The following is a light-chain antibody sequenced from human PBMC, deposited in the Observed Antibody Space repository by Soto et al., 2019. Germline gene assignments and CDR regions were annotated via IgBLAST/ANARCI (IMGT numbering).Light chain of an antibody. CDR2: AAS. CDR3: QRYGSG. CDR1: QSVSSSY. J-gene: IGKJ1*01. Sequence: EIVLTQSPGTLSLSPGERATLSCSASQSVSSSYLAWYQQKPGQAPRLLIYAASSRATGIPDRFSGSGSGTVFTLTISRLEPEDFAVYYCQRYGSGFGQGTKVEIK. V-gene: IGKV3-20*01.